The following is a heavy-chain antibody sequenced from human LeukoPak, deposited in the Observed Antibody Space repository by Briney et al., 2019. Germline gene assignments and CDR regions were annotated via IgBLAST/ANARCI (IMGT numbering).Heavy chain of an antibody. CDR3: ARDRAAMGSYYYYMDV. J-gene: IGHJ6*03. V-gene: IGHV1-18*01. Sequence: GASVKVSCKASGYTFTSYGISWVRQAPGQGLEWMGWISAYNGNTNYAQKLQGRVTMTTDTSTSTAYMELRSLRSDDTAVYYCARDRAAMGSYYYYMDVWGKGTTVTISS. D-gene: IGHD5-18*01. CDR2: ISAYNGNT. CDR1: GYTFTSYG.